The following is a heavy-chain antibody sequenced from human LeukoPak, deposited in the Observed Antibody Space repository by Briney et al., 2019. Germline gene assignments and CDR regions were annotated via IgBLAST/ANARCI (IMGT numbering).Heavy chain of an antibody. CDR1: GGSISSHY. CDR3: ARGAAEFDP. Sequence: SETLSLTCTVSGGSISSHYWSWIRQPPGKGLEWIGYIYYSGSTNYNPSLKSRVTISVDTSKNQFSLKLSSVTAADTAVYYCARGAAEFDPWGQGTLATVSS. D-gene: IGHD2-15*01. J-gene: IGHJ5*02. CDR2: IYYSGST. V-gene: IGHV4-59*11.